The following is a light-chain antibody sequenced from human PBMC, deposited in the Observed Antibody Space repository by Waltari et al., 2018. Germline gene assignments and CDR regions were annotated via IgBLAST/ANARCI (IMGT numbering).Light chain of an antibody. CDR2: EVS. CDR3: CSYAGSNNYV. J-gene: IGLJ1*01. Sequence: QSALTQPASVSGSPGQAITISCTGTSSDFGSYNLVSWDQQHPGKAPKPMIYEVSTRPSGVSNRFSGSKSGNTASLTISGLQAEDEADYYCCSYAGSNNYVFGTGTKVTVL. CDR1: SSDFGSYNL. V-gene: IGLV2-23*02.